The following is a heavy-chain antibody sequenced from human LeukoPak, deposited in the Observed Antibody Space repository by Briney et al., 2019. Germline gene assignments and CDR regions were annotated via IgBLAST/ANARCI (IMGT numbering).Heavy chain of an antibody. CDR1: GGTFSNYA. V-gene: IGHV1-69*01. CDR3: TRECQQQLGVCADY. Sequence: SVKVSCKASGGTFSNYAISWVRQAPGQGLEWMGGINPIFGTATYAQKFQGRVTITADESTSTAYMDLSSLRSEDTAVYYCTRECQQQLGVCADYWGQGTLVTVSS. D-gene: IGHD6-13*01. CDR2: INPIFGTA. J-gene: IGHJ4*02.